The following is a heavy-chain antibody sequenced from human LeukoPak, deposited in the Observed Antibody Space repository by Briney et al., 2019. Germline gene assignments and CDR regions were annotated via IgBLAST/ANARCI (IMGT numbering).Heavy chain of an antibody. CDR3: AKEKGPFDAFDI. CDR1: GFNFRSYG. J-gene: IGHJ3*02. Sequence: GGSLRLSCAASGFNFRSYGMQWVRQAPGKGLEWVAVIWDNGISKYYADFVEGRFTISRDNYKKTVDLQMNSLRADDTALYYCAKEKGPFDAFDIWGQGAMVTVSS. CDR2: IWDNGISK. V-gene: IGHV3-33*06.